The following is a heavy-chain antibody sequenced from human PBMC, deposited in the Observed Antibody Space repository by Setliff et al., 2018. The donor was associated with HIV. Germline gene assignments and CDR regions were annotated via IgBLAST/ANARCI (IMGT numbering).Heavy chain of an antibody. J-gene: IGHJ3*02. D-gene: IGHD3-22*01. V-gene: IGHV1-18*01. Sequence: GASVKVSCKTSGYTFTTYGLTWVRQAPGQGLEWVGWISAYNGNTHETQKLQGRVTMTTDTSTSTAYMELRSLRSDDTAVYYCAREDVVGGGASSGYHRVIDAFDIWGQGTMVTVSS. CDR2: ISAYNGNT. CDR1: GYTFTTYG. CDR3: AREDVVGGGASSGYHRVIDAFDI.